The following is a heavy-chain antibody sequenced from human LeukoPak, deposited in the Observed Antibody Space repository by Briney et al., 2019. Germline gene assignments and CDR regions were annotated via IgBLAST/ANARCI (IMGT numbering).Heavy chain of an antibody. Sequence: GGSLRLSCAASGFTFSSYAMSWVRQAPGKGLEWVSAISGSGGSTYYADSVKGWFTISRDNSKNTLYLQMNSLRAEDTAVYYCAKLDTAMVTWGNIDYWGQGTLVTVSS. CDR2: ISGSGGST. J-gene: IGHJ4*02. CDR1: GFTFSSYA. D-gene: IGHD5-18*01. CDR3: AKLDTAMVTWGNIDY. V-gene: IGHV3-23*01.